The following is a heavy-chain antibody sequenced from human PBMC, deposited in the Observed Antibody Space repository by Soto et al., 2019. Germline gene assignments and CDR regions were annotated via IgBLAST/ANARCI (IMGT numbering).Heavy chain of an antibody. Sequence: ASVKFSWKASGYTFTSYEISWVRQAPGQGLDCMGWISPYNGNTNYAQKFQGRVTMSTXPXXSXXXMXVXXLRXDXTAVYYCARVSAAKYDFWGQGTRDTVSS. D-gene: IGHD6-13*01. CDR1: GYTFTSYE. J-gene: IGHJ4*02. V-gene: IGHV1-18*01. CDR3: ARVSAAKYDF. CDR2: ISPYNGNT.